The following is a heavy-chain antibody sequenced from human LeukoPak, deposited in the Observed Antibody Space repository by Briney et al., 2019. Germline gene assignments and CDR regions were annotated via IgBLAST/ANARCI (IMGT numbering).Heavy chain of an antibody. D-gene: IGHD6-13*01. J-gene: IGHJ4*02. CDR1: GGTFSSYA. CDR3: ARVDIAAAGYFDY. Sequence: ASVKVSCRASGGTFSSYAISWVRQAPGQGLEWMGGIIPIFGTANYAQKFQGRVTITADESTSTAYMELSSLRSEDTAVYYCARVDIAAAGYFDYWGQGTLVTVSS. V-gene: IGHV1-69*13. CDR2: IIPIFGTA.